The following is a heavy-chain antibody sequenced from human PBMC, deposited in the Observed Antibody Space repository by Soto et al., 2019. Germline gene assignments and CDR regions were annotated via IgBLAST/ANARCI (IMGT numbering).Heavy chain of an antibody. CDR3: ARASQLVLGYYFDY. D-gene: IGHD6-13*01. CDR2: IIPILGIA. J-gene: IGHJ4*02. CDR1: GGTFSSYT. V-gene: IGHV1-69*02. Sequence: QVQLVQSGAEVKKPGSSVKVSCKASGGTFSSYTISWVRQAPGQGLEWMGRIIPILGIANYAQKFQGRVTITADKSTSTAYMELSSLRSGDTAVYYCARASQLVLGYYFDYWGQGTLVTVSS.